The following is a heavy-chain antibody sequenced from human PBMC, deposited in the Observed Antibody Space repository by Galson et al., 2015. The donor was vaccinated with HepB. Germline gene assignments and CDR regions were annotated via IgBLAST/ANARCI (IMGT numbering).Heavy chain of an antibody. V-gene: IGHV7-4-1*02. J-gene: IGHJ4*02. D-gene: IGHD3-22*01. CDR2: INTNTGNP. Sequence: SCKASGYTFTNYAINWARQAPGQGLEWMGWINTNTGNPTYAPGFTGRFVFSLDTSVRTAYLQISSLKAEDTAVYYCARDNFDSTSDYWGQGTLVTVSS. CDR3: ARDNFDSTSDY. CDR1: GYTFTNYA.